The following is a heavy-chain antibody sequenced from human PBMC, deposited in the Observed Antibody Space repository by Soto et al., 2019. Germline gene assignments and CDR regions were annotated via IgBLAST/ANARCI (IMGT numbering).Heavy chain of an antibody. CDR2: ISYDGSNT. CDR1: GFTFSSYA. CDR3: ARALTARWFSTFDP. D-gene: IGHD5-18*01. V-gene: IGHV3-30-3*01. J-gene: IGHJ5*02. Sequence: PGGSLRLSCAASGFTFSSYAMHWVRQAPGKGLEWVAVISYDGSNTYYADSVKGRFTFSRDNSKNTLSLQMNTLTAEDTAVYYCARALTARWFSTFDPWGQGTLVTVSS.